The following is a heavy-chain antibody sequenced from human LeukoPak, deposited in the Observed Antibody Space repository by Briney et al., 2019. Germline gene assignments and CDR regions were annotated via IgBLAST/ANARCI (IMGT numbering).Heavy chain of an antibody. CDR3: ARRGMITFGGVIVTKFFDY. CDR1: GGSISSYY. J-gene: IGHJ4*02. Sequence: SETLSLTCTVSGGSISSYYWNWFRQPPGEGLEWIGYISYSGSNNYNPSLKSRVTISVDTSKNQFSLKLSSVTAADTAVYYCARRGMITFGGVIVTKFFDYWGQGTLVTVSS. V-gene: IGHV4-59*12. CDR2: ISYSGSN. D-gene: IGHD3-16*02.